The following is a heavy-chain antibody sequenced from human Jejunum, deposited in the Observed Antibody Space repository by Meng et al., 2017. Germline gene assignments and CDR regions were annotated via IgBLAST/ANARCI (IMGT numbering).Heavy chain of an antibody. D-gene: IGHD1-14*01. CDR2: INADGSAT. V-gene: IGHV3-74*01. CDR3: VRESRNAAVFDY. Sequence: GGFLRLSCAASGFTFTTYWMVWVRQAPGKGLVWVSGINADGSATTHADSVKGRFTISRDNAKNALDLQMNSLRAEDTAVYYCVRESRNAAVFDYWGQGTQVTCFS. CDR1: GFTFTTYW. J-gene: IGHJ4*02.